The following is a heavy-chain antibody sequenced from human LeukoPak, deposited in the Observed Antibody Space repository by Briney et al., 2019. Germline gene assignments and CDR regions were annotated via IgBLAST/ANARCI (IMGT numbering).Heavy chain of an antibody. CDR1: GITFRSYG. J-gene: IGHJ1*01. Sequence: GGSLRLSCAASGITFRSYGMTWLRQTPAKGLDWVSAICGSGETTYYSDSGKGRFTISRDNSKKTLFLQIKSLRAEDAAMYYVAKTHGYFVKWGQGTLVAVSS. CDR3: AKTHGYFVK. D-gene: IGHD3-22*01. CDR2: ICGSGETT. V-gene: IGHV3-23*01.